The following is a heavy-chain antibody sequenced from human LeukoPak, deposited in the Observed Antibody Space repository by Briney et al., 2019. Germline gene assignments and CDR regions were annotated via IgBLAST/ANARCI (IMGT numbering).Heavy chain of an antibody. V-gene: IGHV1-69*05. J-gene: IGHJ6*03. Sequence: ASVKVSCKASGGTFSSYAISWVRQAPGQGLEWMEGIIPIFGTANYAQKFQGRVTITTDESTSTAYMELSSLRSEDTAVYYCARDGGGSGSYYPTYYMDVWGKGTTVTVSS. CDR2: IIPIFGTA. CDR3: ARDGGGSGSYYPTYYMDV. D-gene: IGHD3-10*01. CDR1: GGTFSSYA.